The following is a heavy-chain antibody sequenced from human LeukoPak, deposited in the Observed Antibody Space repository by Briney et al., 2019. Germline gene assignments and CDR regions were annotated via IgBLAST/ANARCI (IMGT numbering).Heavy chain of an antibody. Sequence: GGSLRLSCAASGFTFSSYSMNWVRQAPGKGLEWVSSISSSSSYIYYADSVKGRFTISRDNAKNPLYLQMNSLRAEDTAVYYCAKDRDYGVPTYGMDVWGQGTTVTVSS. CDR2: ISSSSSYI. CDR3: AKDRDYGVPTYGMDV. CDR1: GFTFSSYS. V-gene: IGHV3-21*04. J-gene: IGHJ6*02. D-gene: IGHD4-17*01.